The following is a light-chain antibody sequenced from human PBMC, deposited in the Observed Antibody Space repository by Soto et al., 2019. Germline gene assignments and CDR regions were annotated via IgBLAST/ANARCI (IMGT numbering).Light chain of an antibody. CDR1: QTFGRW. V-gene: IGKV1-5*03. Sequence: DIKMTQSPSTLSASVGDRVTITCRASQTFGRWLAWFQQKPGKAPKLLIYEASNLQSGVPSRFSGSGSGTRFTLTISSLQPDDFATYYCQQYNSYLWTFGQGSKV. J-gene: IGKJ1*01. CDR2: EAS. CDR3: QQYNSYLWT.